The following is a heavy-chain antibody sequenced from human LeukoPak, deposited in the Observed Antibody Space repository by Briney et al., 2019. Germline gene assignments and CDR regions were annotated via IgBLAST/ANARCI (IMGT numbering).Heavy chain of an antibody. CDR3: ARHMWMITFGGVDFDF. CDR1: GGSISSSGYY. Sequence: SETLSLTCTVSGGSISSSGYYWGWIRQPPGKGLEWIGNLYYSGSTYYNPSLRSRGAISADTSKNQFSLKLTSVTAADTAVYYCARHMWMITFGGVDFDFWGQGILVTVSS. D-gene: IGHD3-16*01. V-gene: IGHV4-39*01. J-gene: IGHJ4*02. CDR2: LYYSGST.